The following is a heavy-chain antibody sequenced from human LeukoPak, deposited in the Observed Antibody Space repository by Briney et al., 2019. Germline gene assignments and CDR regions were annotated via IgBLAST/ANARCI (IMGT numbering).Heavy chain of an antibody. CDR2: INSDGSST. Sequence: PGGSLRLSCAASGFTFSSYWMHWVRQAPGKGLVWVSRINSDGSSTSYADSVKGRFTISRDNAKNTLYLQMNSLRAEDTAVYYCARDFRKDIVLMVYAYWGQGTLVTVSS. J-gene: IGHJ4*02. D-gene: IGHD2-8*01. CDR3: ARDFRKDIVLMVYAY. V-gene: IGHV3-74*01. CDR1: GFTFSSYW.